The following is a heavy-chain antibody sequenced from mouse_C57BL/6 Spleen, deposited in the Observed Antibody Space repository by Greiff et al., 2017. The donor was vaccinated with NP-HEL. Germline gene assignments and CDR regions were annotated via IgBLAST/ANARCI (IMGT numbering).Heavy chain of an antibody. CDR2: IDPNSGGT. D-gene: IGHD1-1*01. J-gene: IGHJ4*01. CDR1: GYTFTSYW. Sequence: QVQLQQPGAELVKPGASVKLSCKASGYTFTSYWMHWVKQRPGRGLEWIVRIDPNSGGTKYNEKFKSKATLTVDKPSSTAYMQLSSLTSEDSAVYYCARSFTVVATRAMDYWGQGTSVTVSS. V-gene: IGHV1-72*01. CDR3: ARSFTVVATRAMDY.